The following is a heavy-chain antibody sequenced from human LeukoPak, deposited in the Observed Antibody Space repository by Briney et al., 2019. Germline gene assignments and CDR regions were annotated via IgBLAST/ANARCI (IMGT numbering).Heavy chain of an antibody. Sequence: PGRSLRLSCAASGFTFDDCAMHRVRQAPGKGLEWVSGISWNSGSIGYADSVKGRFTISRDNAKNSLYLQMNSLRAEDMALYYCAKDKASGGSGTEYYYMDVWGKGATVTVSS. CDR1: GFTFDDCA. CDR3: AKDKASGGSGTEYYYMDV. V-gene: IGHV3-9*03. CDR2: ISWNSGSI. D-gene: IGHD3-10*01. J-gene: IGHJ6*03.